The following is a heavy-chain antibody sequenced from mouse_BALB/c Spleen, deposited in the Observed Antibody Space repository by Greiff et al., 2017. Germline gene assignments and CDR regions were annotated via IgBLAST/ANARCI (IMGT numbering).Heavy chain of an antibody. CDR3: TSYDYATFAY. V-gene: IGHV1S16*01. CDR1: GYTFTSYY. J-gene: IGHJ3*01. CDR2: INPSNGGT. D-gene: IGHD2-4*01. Sequence: QVQLQQSGAELVKPGASVKLSCKASGYTFTSYYMYWVKQRPGQGLEWIGEINPSNGGTNFNEKFKSKATLTVDKSSSTAYMQLSSLTSEDSAVYYCTSYDYATFAYWGQGTLVTVSA.